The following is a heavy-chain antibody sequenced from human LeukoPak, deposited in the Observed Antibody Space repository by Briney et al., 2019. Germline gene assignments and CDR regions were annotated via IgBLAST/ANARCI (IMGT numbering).Heavy chain of an antibody. CDR1: GFTVSSSY. CDR3: ARDLITVTGGG. Sequence: PGGSLRLSCAASGFTVSSSYMSWVRQAPGKGLEWVSVIYSDGTTYYADSVKGSFTISRDNSKNTLYLQMNILRAEDTAVYYCARDLITVTGGGWGQGTLVTVSS. J-gene: IGHJ4*02. CDR2: IYSDGTT. V-gene: IGHV3-66*01. D-gene: IGHD4-17*01.